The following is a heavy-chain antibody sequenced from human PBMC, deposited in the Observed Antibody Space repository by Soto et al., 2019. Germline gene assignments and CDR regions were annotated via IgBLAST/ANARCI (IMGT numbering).Heavy chain of an antibody. CDR3: ARVARTLSDAFDI. Sequence: TSETLSLTCAVSGGSISSSNWWSWVRQPPGKGLEWIGEIYHSGSTNYNPSLKSRVTISVDTSKNQFSLKLSSVTAADTAVYYCARVARTLSDAFDIWGQGTMVTVSS. CDR2: IYHSGST. CDR1: GGSISSSNW. J-gene: IGHJ3*02. V-gene: IGHV4-4*02.